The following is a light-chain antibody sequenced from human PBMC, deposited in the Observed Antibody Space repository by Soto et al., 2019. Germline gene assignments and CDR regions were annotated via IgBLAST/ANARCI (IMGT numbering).Light chain of an antibody. Sequence: DIQMTQSPSTLSGSVGDRVTITCRASQSISSWLAWYQQKAGKAPKLLIYDASTLESGVPSRFSGSASGTDFTLTISSLQPEDFATDYCQQTYSAPSFAGGTKVDIK. CDR3: QQTYSAPS. J-gene: IGKJ4*01. V-gene: IGKV1-5*01. CDR1: QSISSW. CDR2: DAS.